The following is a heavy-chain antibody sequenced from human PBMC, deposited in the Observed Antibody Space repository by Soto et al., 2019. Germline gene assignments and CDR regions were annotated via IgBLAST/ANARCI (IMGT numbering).Heavy chain of an antibody. J-gene: IGHJ4*02. Sequence: QVQLVQSGAEVKKPGASVKFSCKASGYTFTSYGISWVRQVPGQGLEWMGWISAYNGNTNYAQKFQGRVTMTTDTSTTTAYMELRSLRSDDTAVYYCARAPRDGYNYVLPWGQGTLVIVSS. D-gene: IGHD5-12*01. CDR2: ISAYNGNT. CDR1: GYTFTSYG. V-gene: IGHV1-18*01. CDR3: ARAPRDGYNYVLP.